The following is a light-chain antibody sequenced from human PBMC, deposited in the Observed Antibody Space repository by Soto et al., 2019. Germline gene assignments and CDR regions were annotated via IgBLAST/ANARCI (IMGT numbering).Light chain of an antibody. V-gene: IGLV1-47*01. CDR2: MND. CDR3: ASWDDSLSGYV. CDR1: TSNILRNY. Sequence: VLTQPPSASGNPGQRLTISCSGSTSNILRNYVYWYRQFPGTAPILLISMNDQRPSGVPDRFSGSKSGTSASLAISGLRSEDEADYYCASWDDSLSGYVFGTGTKVTVL. J-gene: IGLJ1*01.